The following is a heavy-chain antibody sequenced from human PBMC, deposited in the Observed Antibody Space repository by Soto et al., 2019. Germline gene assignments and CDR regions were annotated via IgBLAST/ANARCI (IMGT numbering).Heavy chain of an antibody. CDR2: INHSGST. Sequence: SETLSLTCAVYGGSFSGYYWSWTRQPPGKGLEWIGEINHSGSTNYNPSLKSRVTISVDTSKNQFSLKLSSVTAADTAVYYFAMGRTYYYDSSGYYYFDYWGQGTLVTVSS. J-gene: IGHJ4*02. CDR1: GGSFSGYY. D-gene: IGHD3-22*01. CDR3: AMGRTYYYDSSGYYYFDY. V-gene: IGHV4-34*01.